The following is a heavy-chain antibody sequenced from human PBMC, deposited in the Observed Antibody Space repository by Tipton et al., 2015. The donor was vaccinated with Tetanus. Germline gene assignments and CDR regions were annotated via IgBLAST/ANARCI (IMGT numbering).Heavy chain of an antibody. CDR2: IYTSGST. CDR1: GGSISSYY. CDR3: ARHGADYVWGSYPFDY. D-gene: IGHD3-16*02. Sequence: LRLSCTVSGGSISSYYWSWIRQPAGKGLEWIGRIYTSGSTNYNPSLKSRVTISVDTSKNQFSLKLSSVTAADTAVYYCARHGADYVWGSYPFDYWGQGTLVTVSS. V-gene: IGHV4-4*07. J-gene: IGHJ4*02.